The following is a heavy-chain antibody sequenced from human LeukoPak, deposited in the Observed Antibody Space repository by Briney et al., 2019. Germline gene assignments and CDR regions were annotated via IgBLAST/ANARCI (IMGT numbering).Heavy chain of an antibody. CDR2: IYYSGST. CDR3: ARSPLLWFGELPPVGYFDL. Sequence: PSETLSLTCTVSGVSISSYYWSWIRQPPGKGLEWIGYIYYSGSTNYNPSLKSRVTISVDTSKNQFSLKLSSVTAADTAVYYCARSPLLWFGELPPVGYFDLWGRGTLVTVSS. V-gene: IGHV4-59*01. J-gene: IGHJ2*01. CDR1: GVSISSYY. D-gene: IGHD3-10*01.